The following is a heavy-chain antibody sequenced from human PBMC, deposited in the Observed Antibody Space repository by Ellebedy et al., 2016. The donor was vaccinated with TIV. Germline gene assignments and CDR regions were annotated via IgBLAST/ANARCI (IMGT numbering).Heavy chain of an antibody. CDR2: INAGNGNT. CDR3: AREGGVYSSGYDY. CDR1: GYTFTSYG. J-gene: IGHJ4*02. D-gene: IGHD6-19*01. Sequence: AASVKVSCKASGYTFTSYGISWVRQAPGQGLEWMGWINAGNGNTKYSQKFQGRVTITRDTSASTAYMELSSLRSEDTAVYYCAREGGVYSSGYDYWGQGTLVTVSS. V-gene: IGHV1-3*01.